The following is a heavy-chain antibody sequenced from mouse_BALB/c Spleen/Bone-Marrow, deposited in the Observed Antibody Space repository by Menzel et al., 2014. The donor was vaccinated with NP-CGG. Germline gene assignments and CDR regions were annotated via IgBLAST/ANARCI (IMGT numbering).Heavy chain of an antibody. CDR2: ISSGGGNI. Sequence: DVQLVESGGDLVKSGGSLKLSCAASGFTFSSYSMPWVRQIPEKRLEWVATISSGGGNIYYPDSVKGRFTISRDNAKNNLYPQMSSLRSEDTALYYCVRSSPFFNGKGGDYAMDYWGQGTSVTVSS. CDR3: VRSSPFFNGKGGDYAMDY. CDR1: GFTFSSYS. D-gene: IGHD2-1*01. V-gene: IGHV5-9*03. J-gene: IGHJ4*01.